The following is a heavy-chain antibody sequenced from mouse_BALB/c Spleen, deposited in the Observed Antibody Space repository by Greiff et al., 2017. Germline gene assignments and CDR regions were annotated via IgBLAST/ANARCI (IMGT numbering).Heavy chain of an antibody. CDR1: GYSFTGYY. CDR2: ISCYNGAT. D-gene: IGHD2-14*01. V-gene: IGHV1S34*01. Sequence: LVKPGASVKISCKASGYSFTGYYMHWVKQSHGKSLEWIGYISCYNGATSYNQKFKGKATFTVDTSSSTAYMQFNSLTSEDSAVYYCARSAYYRYDGLDYWGQGTTLTVSS. J-gene: IGHJ2*01. CDR3: ARSAYYRYDGLDY.